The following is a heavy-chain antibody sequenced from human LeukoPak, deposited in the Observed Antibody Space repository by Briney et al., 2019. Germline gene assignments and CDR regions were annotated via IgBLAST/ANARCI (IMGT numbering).Heavy chain of an antibody. J-gene: IGHJ5*02. V-gene: IGHV4-38-2*02. CDR1: GYSISSGYY. CDR2: IYHSGST. D-gene: IGHD1-26*01. CDR3: ARALGKTQFHWFDP. Sequence: NPSETLSLTCTVSGYSISSGYYWGWIRQPPGKGLEWIGSIYHSGSTNYNPSLKSRVTISVDTSKNQFSLKLSSVTAADTAVYYCARALGKTQFHWFDPWGQGTLVTVSS.